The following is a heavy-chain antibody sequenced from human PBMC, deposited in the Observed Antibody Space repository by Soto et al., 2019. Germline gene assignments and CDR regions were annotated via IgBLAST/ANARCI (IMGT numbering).Heavy chain of an antibody. Sequence: QVQLVQSGAEVKKPGASVKVSCKASGYTFTSYDINWVRQATGQGLEWMGWMNPNSGNTGYAQKFQGRVTMTRNTSINTAYMELSSLRSEDTAVYYCARGRSDFWSGYYTRYYYYYMDVWGKGTTVTVSS. V-gene: IGHV1-8*01. D-gene: IGHD3-3*01. CDR3: ARGRSDFWSGYYTRYYYYYMDV. J-gene: IGHJ6*03. CDR1: GYTFTSYD. CDR2: MNPNSGNT.